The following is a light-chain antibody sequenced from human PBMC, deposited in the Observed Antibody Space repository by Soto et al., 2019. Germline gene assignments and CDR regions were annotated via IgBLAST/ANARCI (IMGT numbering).Light chain of an antibody. CDR1: KLGDKY. V-gene: IGLV3-1*01. CDR2: QDN. CDR3: QAWDSSPYV. J-gene: IGLJ1*01. Sequence: SSELTQPPSVSVSPGQTASITCSGDKLGDKYACWYQQRPGQSPVLVIYQDNKRPSGIPERFSGSKSGNTATLTIRGTQAMDEAAYYCQAWDSSPYVFGTGTKLTVL.